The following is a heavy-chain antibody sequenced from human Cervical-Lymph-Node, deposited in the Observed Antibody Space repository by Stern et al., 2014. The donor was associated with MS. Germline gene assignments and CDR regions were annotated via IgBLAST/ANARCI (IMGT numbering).Heavy chain of an antibody. J-gene: IGHJ4*01. CDR2: VATTGNT. CDR3: ARDGSWSPLDY. V-gene: IGHV4-4*07. CDR1: RGSISNYY. Sequence: VQLVESGPRLVKPSETLSLTFSVSRGSISNYYWSWIRQPAGKGLQWIGRVATTGNTGYNPSLKSRVPMSVDTSKNQFSLQLNSVTAADTAIYYCARDGSWSPLDYWGQGILVTVSS. D-gene: IGHD6-13*01.